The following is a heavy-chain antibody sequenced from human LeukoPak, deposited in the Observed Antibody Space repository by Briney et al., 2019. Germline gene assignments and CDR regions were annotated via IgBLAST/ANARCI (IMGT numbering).Heavy chain of an antibody. J-gene: IGHJ4*02. CDR2: IWYDGSNK. CDR3: ARDQCSGGSCYFDY. Sequence: GSLRLSCAASGFTFSSYAMHWVRQAPGKGLEWVAVIWYDGSNKYYADSVKGRFTISRDNSKNTLYLQMNSLRAEDTAVYYCARDQCSGGSCYFDYWGQGTLVTVSS. CDR1: GFTFSSYA. V-gene: IGHV3-33*08. D-gene: IGHD2-15*01.